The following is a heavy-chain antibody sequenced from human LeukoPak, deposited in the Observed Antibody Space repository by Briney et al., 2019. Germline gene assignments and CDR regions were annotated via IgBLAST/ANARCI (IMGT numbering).Heavy chain of an antibody. CDR2: IYYSGST. Sequence: SETLSLTCTVSGASISTYYWSWVRQPPGKGLEWIGYIYYSGSTNYNPSLKSRVTISIDTSKNQFSLKLRSVTAADTAVYYCTRVWSSSANWYFDLWGRGTLVTVSS. D-gene: IGHD6-13*01. CDR3: TRVWSSSANWYFDL. CDR1: GASISTYY. J-gene: IGHJ2*01. V-gene: IGHV4-59*01.